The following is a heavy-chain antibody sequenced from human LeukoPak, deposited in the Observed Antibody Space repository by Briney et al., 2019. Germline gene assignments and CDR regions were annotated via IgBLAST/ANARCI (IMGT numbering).Heavy chain of an antibody. Sequence: LGRSLRLSCAASGFTFSSHGMHWVRQAPGKGLEWVAVISYDGSNKYYADSVKGRFTISRDNSKNTLYLQMNSLRAEDTAVYYCAKDRLEYYYDSSGYYFDYWGQGTLVTVSS. CDR1: GFTFSSHG. CDR2: ISYDGSNK. D-gene: IGHD3-22*01. V-gene: IGHV3-30*18. J-gene: IGHJ4*02. CDR3: AKDRLEYYYDSSGYYFDY.